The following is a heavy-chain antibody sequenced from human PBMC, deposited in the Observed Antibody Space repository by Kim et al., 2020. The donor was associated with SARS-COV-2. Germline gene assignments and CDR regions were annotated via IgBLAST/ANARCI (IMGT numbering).Heavy chain of an antibody. V-gene: IGHV3-9*01. CDR2: ISWNSGSI. D-gene: IGHD5-18*01. CDR3: AKDRGRGYSYGDY. J-gene: IGHJ4*02. CDR1: GFTFDDYA. Sequence: GGSLRLSCAASGFTFDDYAMHWVRQAPGKGLEWVSGISWNSGSIGYADSVKGRFTISRDNAKNSLYLQMNSLRAEDTALYYCAKDRGRGYSYGDYWGQGTLVTVSS.